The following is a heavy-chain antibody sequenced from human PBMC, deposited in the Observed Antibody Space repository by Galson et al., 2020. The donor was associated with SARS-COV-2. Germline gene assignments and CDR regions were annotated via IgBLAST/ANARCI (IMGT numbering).Heavy chain of an antibody. V-gene: IGHV1-69*13. CDR1: GGTFRSYA. CDR2: IIPIFGTA. D-gene: IGHD3-3*01. Sequence: SVKVSCKASGGTFRSYAISWVRQAPGQGLEWMGGIIPIFGTANYAQKFQGRVTITADESTSTAYMELSSLRTEATAVYYCARDHGFLEWLDPWGQGTLVTVS. CDR3: ARDHGFLEWLDP. J-gene: IGHJ5*02.